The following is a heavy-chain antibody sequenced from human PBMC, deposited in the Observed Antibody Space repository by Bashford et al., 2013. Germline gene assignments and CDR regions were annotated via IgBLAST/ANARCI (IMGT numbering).Heavy chain of an antibody. D-gene: IGHD3-22*01. CDR3: ARAWDYFESRGSDF. Sequence: WVRQAPGQGLEWMGWVYPKTGGTNYAQKFQGRVTMTTDTSINTAYMEISSLRSDDTAIFFXARAWDYFESRGSDFWGQGNPGHRLL. V-gene: IGHV1-2*02. J-gene: IGHJ4*02. CDR2: VYPKTGGT.